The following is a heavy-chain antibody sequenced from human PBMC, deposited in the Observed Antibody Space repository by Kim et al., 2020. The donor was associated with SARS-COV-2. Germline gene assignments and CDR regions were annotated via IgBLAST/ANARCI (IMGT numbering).Heavy chain of an antibody. CDR2: IIPIFGTA. CDR3: ARTGSFWSGYTPGLNYYYYGMDV. D-gene: IGHD3-3*01. Sequence: SVKVSCKASGGTFSSYAISWVRQAPGQGLEWMGGIIPIFGTANYAQKFQGRVTITADESTSTAYMELSSLRSEDTAVYYCARTGSFWSGYTPGLNYYYYGMDVWGQGTTVTVSS. J-gene: IGHJ6*02. CDR1: GGTFSSYA. V-gene: IGHV1-69*13.